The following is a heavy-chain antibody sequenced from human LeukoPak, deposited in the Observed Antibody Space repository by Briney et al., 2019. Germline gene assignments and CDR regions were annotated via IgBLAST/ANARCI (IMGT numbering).Heavy chain of an antibody. CDR2: IIPIFGTA. J-gene: IGHJ5*02. CDR3: ARGRDIVVVPAALYNWFDP. Sequence: SVKVSYKASGGTFSSYAISWVRQAPGQGLEWMGGIIPIFGTANYAQKFQGRVTITADESTSTAYMELSSLRSEDTAVYYCARGRDIVVVPAALYNWFDPWGQGTLVTVSS. CDR1: GGTFSSYA. D-gene: IGHD2-2*01. V-gene: IGHV1-69*13.